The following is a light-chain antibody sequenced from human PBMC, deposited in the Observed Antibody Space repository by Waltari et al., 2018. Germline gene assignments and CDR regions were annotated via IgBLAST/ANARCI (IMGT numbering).Light chain of an antibody. CDR2: DAS. Sequence: DIQLTQSPPSLSASLGERVTITCRATEDISNYLNWFQQKPGRVPQLLIYDASKVETGVPSRFSGSGSGTDFSFTISSLQPEDVATYYCQQYYSIPYTFGQGTKLEIK. CDR1: EDISNY. CDR3: QQYYSIPYT. J-gene: IGKJ2*01. V-gene: IGKV1-33*01.